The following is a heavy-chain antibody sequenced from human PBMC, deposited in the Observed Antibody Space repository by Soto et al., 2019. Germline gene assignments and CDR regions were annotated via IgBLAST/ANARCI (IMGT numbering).Heavy chain of an antibody. J-gene: IGHJ4*01. CDR1: GYNFTSYY. CDR3: ARHKHEVWSGSHLGNFDY. CDR2: INPSGGST. V-gene: IGHV1-46*01. D-gene: IGHD3-3*01. Sequence: QVQLVQSGAEVKKPGASVKVSCKASGYNFTSYYMHWVRQAPGQGLEWLGIINPSGGSTSYPQRCQGSITMTCDTTTRTVDVELSSPRSEDAAVYYRARHKHEVWSGSHLGNFDYWGHGTLVTVSS.